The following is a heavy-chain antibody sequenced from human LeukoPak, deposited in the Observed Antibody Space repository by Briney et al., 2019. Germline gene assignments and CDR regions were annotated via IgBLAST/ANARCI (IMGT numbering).Heavy chain of an antibody. V-gene: IGHV1-18*01. D-gene: IGHD2-15*01. J-gene: IGHJ3*02. CDR2: ISAYNGDT. CDR3: ASLILYCSGGSCEIDAFEI. Sequence: ASVKVSCKASGYTFTSYDINWVRQAPGQGLEWMGWISAYNGDTKYAQNLQGRVTMTTDTSTTTAYMELRSLRSDDTAVYYCASLILYCSGGSCEIDAFEIWGQGTMVTVSS. CDR1: GYTFTSYD.